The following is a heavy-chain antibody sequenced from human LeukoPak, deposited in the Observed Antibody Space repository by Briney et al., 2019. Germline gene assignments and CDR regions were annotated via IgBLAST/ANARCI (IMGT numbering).Heavy chain of an antibody. CDR1: GFTFDDCT. D-gene: IGHD1-26*01. CDR3: AKGLVGTTTFMDC. J-gene: IGHJ4*02. Sequence: GGSLRLSCAASGFTFDDCTMHWVRQAPGKGLEWASSISWNSGSIAYADSVKGRLTISRDNAKNSLFLQMNSLRAEDTAFYYCAKGLVGTTTFMDCWGQGTLVTVSS. CDR2: ISWNSGSI. V-gene: IGHV3-9*01.